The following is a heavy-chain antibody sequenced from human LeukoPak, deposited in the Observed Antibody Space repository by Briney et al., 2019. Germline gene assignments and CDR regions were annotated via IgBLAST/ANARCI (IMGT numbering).Heavy chain of an antibody. CDR1: GFTFSSYS. D-gene: IGHD4-17*01. J-gene: IGHJ5*02. CDR3: ARGSGDYALAWFDP. CDR2: ISSSSSYI. V-gene: IGHV3-21*01. Sequence: GGSLRLSCAASGFTFSSYSMNWVRQAPGKGLEWVSSISSSSSYIYYADSVNGRFTISRDNAKNSLYLQMNSLRAEDTAVYSCARGSGDYALAWFDPWGQGTLVTVSS.